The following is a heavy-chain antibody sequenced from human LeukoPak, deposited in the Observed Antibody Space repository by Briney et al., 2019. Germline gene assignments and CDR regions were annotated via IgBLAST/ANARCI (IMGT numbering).Heavy chain of an antibody. D-gene: IGHD1-14*01. CDR3: AREGTTGGMDV. J-gene: IGHJ6*02. Sequence: PGGSLRLSCAASGFTFSSYSMNWVRQAPGKGLEWVSYISSSSSTIYYADSVKGRFTISRDNAKNSLYLQMNSLRAEDTAVYYCAREGTTGGMDVWGQGTTVTVSS. CDR2: ISSSSSTI. V-gene: IGHV3-48*04. CDR1: GFTFSSYS.